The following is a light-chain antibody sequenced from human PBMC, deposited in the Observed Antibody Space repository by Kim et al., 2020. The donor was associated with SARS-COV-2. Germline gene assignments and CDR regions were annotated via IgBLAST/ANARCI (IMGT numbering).Light chain of an antibody. Sequence: ESPGEGATLSCRASQSVNSSLAWYQQIPGQTPRLLIYGASIRATGIPARVSGSGSGAEFTLTISSLQSEDFAVYYCQQYNSWPRTFGQGTKVDIK. V-gene: IGKV3-15*01. CDR2: GAS. CDR3: QQYNSWPRT. CDR1: QSVNSS. J-gene: IGKJ1*01.